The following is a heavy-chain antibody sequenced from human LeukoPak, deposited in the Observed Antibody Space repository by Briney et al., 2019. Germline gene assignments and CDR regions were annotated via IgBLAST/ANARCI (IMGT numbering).Heavy chain of an antibody. CDR1: RYSFTSYW. CDR2: IYPGDYDT. CDR3: ARQSDSSGWYSPNYYYYMDV. Sequence: GESLKISCKGSRYSFTSYWIGWVRQMPGKGLEWMGIIYPGDYDTRYSPSFQGQVTISADKSISTAYLQWSSLKASDTAMYYCARQSDSSGWYSPNYYYYMDVWGKGTTVTVSS. J-gene: IGHJ6*03. V-gene: IGHV5-51*01. D-gene: IGHD6-19*01.